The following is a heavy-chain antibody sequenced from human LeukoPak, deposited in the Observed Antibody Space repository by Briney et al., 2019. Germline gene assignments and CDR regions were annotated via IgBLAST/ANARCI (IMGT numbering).Heavy chain of an antibody. J-gene: IGHJ4*02. CDR1: GFTLSSYS. CDR3: ARDVAPIDY. CDR2: ISSSGSAM. Sequence: GGSLRLSCAASGFTLSSYSMNWVRQAPGKGLEWVSYISSSGSAMYYADSMKGRFTISRDNAKNSLYLQMNSLRAEDTAVYYCARDVAPIDYWGQGTLVTVSS. V-gene: IGHV3-48*04.